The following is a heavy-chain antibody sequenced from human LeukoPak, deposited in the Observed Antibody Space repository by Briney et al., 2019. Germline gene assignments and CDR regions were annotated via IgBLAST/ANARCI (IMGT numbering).Heavy chain of an antibody. J-gene: IGHJ4*02. V-gene: IGHV4-59*01. CDR3: ARNFGSSWYYFDY. CDR2: IYYSGST. CDR1: DGSITSYY. D-gene: IGHD6-13*01. Sequence: SETLSLTCTVSDGSITSYYRSWIRQPPGKGLEWIGYIYYSGSTNYNPSLESRVTISVDTSKNQFSLKLSSVTAADTAVYYCARNFGSSWYYFDYWGQGTLVTVSS.